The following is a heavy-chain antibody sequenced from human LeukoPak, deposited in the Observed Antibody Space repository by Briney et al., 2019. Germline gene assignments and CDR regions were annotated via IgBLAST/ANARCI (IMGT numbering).Heavy chain of an antibody. CDR3: AVDLIGAGSYDH. V-gene: IGHV3-30*03. D-gene: IGHD3-10*01. Sequence: GGSLRLSCVVSGFTFSSHGMHWVRQAPGKGLEWVAWVAVIANGGSEVAYADSVKGRFTISRDNSKNTVDLRMTSLKTEAPAGSSCAVDLIGAGSYDHWGQGTLVAVSS. J-gene: IGHJ4*02. CDR1: GFTFSSHG. CDR2: IANGGSEV.